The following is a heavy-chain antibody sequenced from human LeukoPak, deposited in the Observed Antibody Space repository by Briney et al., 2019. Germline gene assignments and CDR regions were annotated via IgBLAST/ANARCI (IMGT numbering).Heavy chain of an antibody. CDR3: AIAPLLWFGELSFYAFDI. V-gene: IGHV4-4*07. D-gene: IGHD3-10*01. Sequence: MPSETLSLTCTVSGGSISSYYWSWIRQPAGKGLEWIGRIYTSGSTNYNPSLKGRVTMSVDTSKNQFSLKLSSVTAADTAVYYCAIAPLLWFGELSFYAFDIWGQGTMVTVSS. J-gene: IGHJ3*02. CDR1: GGSISSYY. CDR2: IYTSGST.